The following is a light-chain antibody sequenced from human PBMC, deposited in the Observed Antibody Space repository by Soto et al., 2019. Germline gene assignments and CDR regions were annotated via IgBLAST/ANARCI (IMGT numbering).Light chain of an antibody. CDR3: SSYTGSNNAYV. Sequence: QSVLTQPPSASVSPGQSVTISCTGTSNDVGGYNYVSWYQQHPGKAPKLMIYEVSKRPSGVPDRFSGSKSGNTASLTVSGLQAEDEGDYYCSSYTGSNNAYVFGTGTKVTVL. CDR1: SNDVGGYNY. J-gene: IGLJ1*01. V-gene: IGLV2-8*01. CDR2: EVS.